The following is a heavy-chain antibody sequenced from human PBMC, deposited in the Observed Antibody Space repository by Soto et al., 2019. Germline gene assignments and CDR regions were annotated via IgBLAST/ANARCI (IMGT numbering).Heavy chain of an antibody. J-gene: IGHJ5*02. CDR1: GGSFSGYY. D-gene: IGHD2-2*01. CDR2: INHSGST. V-gene: IGHV4-34*01. CDR3: ARGIVVVPAAIGTGWFDP. Sequence: QVQLQQWGAGLLKPSETLSLTCAVYGGSFSGYYWSWIRQPPGKGLEWIGEINHSGSTNYNPSLKSRVTISVVTSTNKFSLKLSYVTAADTAVYCCARGIVVVPAAIGTGWFDPWGQGMMVTVSS.